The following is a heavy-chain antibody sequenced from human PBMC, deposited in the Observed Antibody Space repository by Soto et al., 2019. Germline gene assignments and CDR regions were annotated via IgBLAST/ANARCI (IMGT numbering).Heavy chain of an antibody. J-gene: IGHJ4*02. Sequence: SETLSLTCTVSGGSISSYYWSWIRQPPGKGLEWIGYIYYSGSTNYNPSLQSRVTISVDTSKNQFSLKLSSVTAADTAVYYCARGDYSSGWYYFDYWGQGTLVTVSS. CDR2: IYYSGST. CDR1: GGSISSYY. V-gene: IGHV4-59*01. CDR3: ARGDYSSGWYYFDY. D-gene: IGHD6-19*01.